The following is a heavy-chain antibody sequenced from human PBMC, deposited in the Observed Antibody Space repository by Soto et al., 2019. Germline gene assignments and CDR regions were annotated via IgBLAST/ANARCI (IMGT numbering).Heavy chain of an antibody. D-gene: IGHD5-12*01. J-gene: IGHJ4*02. CDR2: MNSDGSNT. Sequence: GGSLRLSCAASGFTFSNYWMHWVRQAPGKGLVWILRMNSDGSNTVYADSVRGRFTISRDNNKNSLYLQMNSLRVDDTGVYYCARAIRGYGAYGGYLGQGTLVTVSS. CDR1: GFTFSNYW. CDR3: ARAIRGYGAYGGY. V-gene: IGHV3-74*01.